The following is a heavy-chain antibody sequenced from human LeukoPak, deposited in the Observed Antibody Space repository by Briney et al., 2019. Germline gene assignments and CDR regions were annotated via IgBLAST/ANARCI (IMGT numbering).Heavy chain of an antibody. CDR1: GFTFSRYS. V-gene: IGHV3-48*04. Sequence: GGSLRLSCAASGFTFSRYSMNWVRQAPGKGLEWVSYISSSSSTIYYADSVKGRFTISRDNAKNSLYLQMNSLRAEDTAVYYCARLYCSGGSCRRPNWFDPWGQGTLVTVSS. J-gene: IGHJ5*02. D-gene: IGHD2-15*01. CDR2: ISSSSSTI. CDR3: ARLYCSGGSCRRPNWFDP.